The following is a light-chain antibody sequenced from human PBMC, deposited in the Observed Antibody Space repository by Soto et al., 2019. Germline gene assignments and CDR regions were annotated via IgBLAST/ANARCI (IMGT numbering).Light chain of an antibody. CDR3: QQYKTYCT. CDR2: KAS. J-gene: IGKJ3*01. CDR1: QSINSW. V-gene: IGKV1-5*03. Sequence: DIQMTQSPSTLSASVGDRVTITCRASQSINSWLAWCQQKPGKAPKLLIYKASSLKSGVPSRFSGSGSGTEFTLTISSLQPDDFATYYCQQYKTYCTFGPGTKVDIK.